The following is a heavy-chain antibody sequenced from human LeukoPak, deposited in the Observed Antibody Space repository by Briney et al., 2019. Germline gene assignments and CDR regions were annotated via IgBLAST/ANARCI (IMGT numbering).Heavy chain of an antibody. Sequence: SVKVSCKASGGSFSSYGIGWVRQAPGQGLEWMGEIIPIFGTANYAQKFQGRVTITADESTSTVYMELSSLRSEDTAVFYCARGYGSSVRLIGTVVWGQGTTVTVSS. CDR1: GGSFSSYG. CDR3: ARGYGSSVRLIGTVV. J-gene: IGHJ6*02. V-gene: IGHV1-69*13. D-gene: IGHD3-16*01. CDR2: IIPIFGTA.